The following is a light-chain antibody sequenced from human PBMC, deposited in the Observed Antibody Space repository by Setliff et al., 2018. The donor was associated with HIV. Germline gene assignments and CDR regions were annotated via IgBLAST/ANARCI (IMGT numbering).Light chain of an antibody. Sequence: QSALAQPASVSGSPGQSITISCTGTRSDVGAYNYVSWYQQHPGKAPKLMIYEVSNRPSGVFNRFSGSKSGNTASLTISGLQAEDEADYFCSSYRGGSTLFVLGPGTKVTVL. CDR2: EVS. J-gene: IGLJ1*01. CDR1: RSDVGAYNY. CDR3: SSYRGGSTLFV. V-gene: IGLV2-14*01.